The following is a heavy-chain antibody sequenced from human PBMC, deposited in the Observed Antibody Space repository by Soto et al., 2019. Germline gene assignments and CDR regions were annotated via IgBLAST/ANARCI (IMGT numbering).Heavy chain of an antibody. D-gene: IGHD6-6*01. CDR3: AKAEYSSDAFDI. CDR1: GFTFSSYA. CDR2: ISGSGGST. Sequence: GGSLRLSCAASGFTFSSYAMSWVRQAPGKGLEWASAISGSGGSTYYADSVKGRFTISRDNSKNTLYLQMNSLRAEDTAVYYCAKAEYSSDAFDIWGQGTMVTVSS. J-gene: IGHJ3*02. V-gene: IGHV3-23*01.